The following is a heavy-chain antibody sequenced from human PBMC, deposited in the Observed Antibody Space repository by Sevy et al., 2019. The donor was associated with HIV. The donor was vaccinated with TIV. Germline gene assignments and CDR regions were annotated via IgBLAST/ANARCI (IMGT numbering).Heavy chain of an antibody. Sequence: ASVKVSCKASGGTFSTSPINWVRQAPGHRLEWMGGIIPLFGTTKYAQKFQGRVRIIADESTSTGFLEMNNLRSEDTAVYYCARTDYYDSSGYFYFDYWGQGTLVTVSS. CDR3: ARTDYYDSSGYFYFDY. CDR1: GGTFSTSP. CDR2: IIPLFGTT. J-gene: IGHJ4*02. D-gene: IGHD3-22*01. V-gene: IGHV1-69*13.